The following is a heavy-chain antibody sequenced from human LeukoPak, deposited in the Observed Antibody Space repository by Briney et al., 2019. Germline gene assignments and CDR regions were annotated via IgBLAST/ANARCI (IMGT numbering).Heavy chain of an antibody. V-gene: IGHV1-2*02. CDR3: ARALRPNYYDSSGYYLDY. D-gene: IGHD3-22*01. J-gene: IGHJ4*02. CDR2: INPNSGGT. CDR1: GYTFTGYY. Sequence: ASVKVSCKASGYTFTGYYMHWVRQAPGQGLEWMGWINPNSGGTNYAQKFQGRVIMTRDTSISTAYMELSSLRSEDTAVYYCARALRPNYYDSSGYYLDYWGQGTLVTVSS.